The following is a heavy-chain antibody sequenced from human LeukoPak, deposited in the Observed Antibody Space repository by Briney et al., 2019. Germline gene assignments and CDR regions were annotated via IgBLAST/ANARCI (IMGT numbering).Heavy chain of an antibody. CDR2: INHSGST. J-gene: IGHJ3*02. CDR3: ASTHYDFWSGYYSGAFDI. V-gene: IGHV4-34*01. CDR1: GGSFSAYY. Sequence: ETLSLTCAVYGGSFSAYYWSWIRQPPGKGLEWIGEINHSGSTNYNPSLKSRVTILVDTSKNQFSLKLSSVTAADTAVYYCASTHYDFWSGYYSGAFDIWGQGTMVTVSS. D-gene: IGHD3-3*01.